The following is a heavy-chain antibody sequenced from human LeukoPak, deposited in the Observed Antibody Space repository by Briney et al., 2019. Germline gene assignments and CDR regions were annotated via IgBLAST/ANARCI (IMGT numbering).Heavy chain of an antibody. D-gene: IGHD5-18*01. CDR2: ISGSGGST. J-gene: IGHJ4*02. CDR1: GFTFSSYA. CDR3: AKDRGYSYGDYFDY. V-gene: IGHV3-23*01. Sequence: PGGSLRLSCAASGFTFSSYAMSWVRQAPGKELEWVSAISGSGGSTYYADSVKGRFTISRDNSKNTLYLQMNGLRAEDTAVYYCAKDRGYSYGDYFDYWGQGTLVTVSS.